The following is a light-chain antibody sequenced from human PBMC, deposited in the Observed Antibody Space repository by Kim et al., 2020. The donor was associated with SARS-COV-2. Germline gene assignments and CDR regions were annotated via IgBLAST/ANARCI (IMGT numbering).Light chain of an antibody. J-gene: IGKJ2*01. CDR1: QSVSSW. CDR3: QQCNLYPHT. Sequence: DIQMTQSPSALSASVGDRVTITCRASQSVSSWLAWYQQNPGKAPKLLISKSSNLESGVPSRFSGRGSGTEFTLTINSLQPDDFATYYCQQCNLYPHTFGQGTKLEI. V-gene: IGKV1-5*03. CDR2: KSS.